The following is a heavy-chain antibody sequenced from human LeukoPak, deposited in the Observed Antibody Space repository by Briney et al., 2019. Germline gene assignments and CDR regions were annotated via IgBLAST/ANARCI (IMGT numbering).Heavy chain of an antibody. V-gene: IGHV4-34*01. CDR1: GGSFSGYY. Sequence: SETLSLTCAVYGGSFSGYYWSWIRQPPGKGLEWIGEINHSGSTNYNPSLKSRVTISVDTSKNQFSLKLSSATAADTAVYYCARGRYSSGWYSDYWGQGTLVTVSS. CDR3: ARGRYSSGWYSDY. D-gene: IGHD6-19*01. CDR2: INHSGST. J-gene: IGHJ4*02.